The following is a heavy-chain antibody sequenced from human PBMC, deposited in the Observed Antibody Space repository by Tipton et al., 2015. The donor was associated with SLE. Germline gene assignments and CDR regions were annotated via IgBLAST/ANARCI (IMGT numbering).Heavy chain of an antibody. V-gene: IGHV4-39*07. CDR1: GGSISSSSYY. J-gene: IGHJ4*02. D-gene: IGHD3-10*01. Sequence: LRLSCTVSGGSISSSSYYWGWIRQPPGKGLEWIGSIYYSGSTYYNPSLKSRVTISVDTSKNQFSLKLSSVTAADTAVYYCARQDGGLLWFAGYFDCWGQGTLVTVSS. CDR3: ARQDGGLLWFAGYFDC. CDR2: IYYSGST.